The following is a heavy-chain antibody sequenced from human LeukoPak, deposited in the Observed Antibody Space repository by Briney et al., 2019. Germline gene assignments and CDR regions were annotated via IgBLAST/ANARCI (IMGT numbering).Heavy chain of an antibody. CDR2: IIPIFGTA. CDR3: AINRPVSQPDY. CDR1: GGTFSSYA. D-gene: IGHD2/OR15-2a*01. Sequence: ASVKVSCKASGGTFSSYAISWVRQAPGQGLEWMGGIIPIFGTANYAQKFQGRVTITADKSTSTAYMELSSLRSEDTAVYYCAINRPVSQPDYWGQGTLVTVSS. V-gene: IGHV1-69*06. J-gene: IGHJ4*02.